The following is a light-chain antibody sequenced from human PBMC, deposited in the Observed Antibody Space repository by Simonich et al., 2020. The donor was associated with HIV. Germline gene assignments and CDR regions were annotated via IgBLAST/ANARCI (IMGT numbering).Light chain of an antibody. CDR3: CSFGGDSL. CDR2: EGS. CDR1: SRDVGSYNL. V-gene: IGLV2-23*01. Sequence: QSALTQPASVSGSPGQSITISCTGTSRDVGSYNLVSWYQPHPGKAPKLRIYEGSKRPSGVSNRFSDSKSGNTASLTISGLQAEDEADYHCCSFGGDSLFGGGTKLTVL. J-gene: IGLJ2*01.